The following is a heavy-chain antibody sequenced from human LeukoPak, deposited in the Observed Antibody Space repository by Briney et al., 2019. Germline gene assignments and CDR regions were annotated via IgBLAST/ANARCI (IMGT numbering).Heavy chain of an antibody. CDR3: ARTSSGYYGSGSYYWNYYYYYMDV. J-gene: IGHJ6*03. CDR2: IYYSGST. CDR1: GGSISSGSYY. V-gene: IGHV4-61*10. Sequence: SETLSLTCTVSGGSISSGSYYWSWIRQPAGKGLEWIGRIYYSGSTNYNPSLKSRVTISVDTSKNQFSLKLSSVTAADTAVYYCARTSSGYYGSGSYYWNYYYYYMDVWGKGTTVTVSS. D-gene: IGHD3-10*01.